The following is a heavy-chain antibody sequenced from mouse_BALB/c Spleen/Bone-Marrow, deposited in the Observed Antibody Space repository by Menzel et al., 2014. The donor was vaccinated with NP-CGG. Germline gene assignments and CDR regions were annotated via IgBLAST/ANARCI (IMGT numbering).Heavy chain of an antibody. CDR1: GYAFXSYR. V-gene: IGHV1-80*01. CDR3: ARQYGNHFDY. J-gene: IGHJ2*01. D-gene: IGHD2-10*02. CDR2: IYPGDGDT. Sequence: QVQLQQSGAELVRPGSSVKISCKASGYAFXSYRMNWVKQRPGQGLEWIGQIYPGDGDTNYNGKFKGKATLTADKSSSTAYMQLSSLTSEDSAVYFCARQYGNHFDYWGQGTTLTVSS.